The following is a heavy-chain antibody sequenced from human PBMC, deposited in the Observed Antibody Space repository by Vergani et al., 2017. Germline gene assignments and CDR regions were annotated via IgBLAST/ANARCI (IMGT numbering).Heavy chain of an antibody. V-gene: IGHV4-31*03. J-gene: IGHJ4*02. CDR1: GDSISSGVYS. D-gene: IGHD3-22*01. CDR2: IYSTGST. CDR3: ARMGGYDEGDAFRIGYFDA. Sequence: QVQLQESGPGLVKPSQTLSLTCSVSGDSISSGVYSWNWIRQHPGKGLEWIGYIYSTGSTHHNPSLRSRINMSVDTSKNQFSLKLNSVTAADTAMYSCARMGGYDEGDAFRIGYFDAWGPGILVTVSS.